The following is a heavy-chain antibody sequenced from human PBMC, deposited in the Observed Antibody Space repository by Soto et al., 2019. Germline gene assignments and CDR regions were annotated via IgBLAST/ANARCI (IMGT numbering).Heavy chain of an antibody. CDR3: ARGPSSLTRFDY. D-gene: IGHD2-2*01. V-gene: IGHV3-30-3*01. CDR2: ISYDGSNK. CDR1: GITFSSYA. Sequence: QVQLVESGGGVVQPGRSLRLSCAAAGITFSSYAMHWVRQAPGKGLEWVAGISYDGSNKNYADSVKGRFTISRDNSKNTLYLHMNSLRAEDTAVYYCARGPSSLTRFDYWGQGTLVTVSS. J-gene: IGHJ4*02.